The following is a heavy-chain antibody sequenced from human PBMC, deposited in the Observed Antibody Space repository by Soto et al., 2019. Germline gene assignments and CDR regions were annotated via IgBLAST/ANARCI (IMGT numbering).Heavy chain of an antibody. V-gene: IGHV1-3*05. Sequence: QVQLVQSGAEEKKPGASVKVSCKASGYTFTTYAMHWVRQAPGQRLEWMGWINAGNGNTKYSQKFQGRVTITRDTSASTASMELSSLRSEDTAVYYCARDWGTTTVSLNWFAPWGQGTLVTVSS. CDR2: INAGNGNT. CDR3: ARDWGTTTVSLNWFAP. D-gene: IGHD4-17*01. J-gene: IGHJ5*02. CDR1: GYTFTTYA.